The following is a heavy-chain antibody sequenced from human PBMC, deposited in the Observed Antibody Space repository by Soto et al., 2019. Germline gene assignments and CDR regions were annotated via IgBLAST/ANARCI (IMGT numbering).Heavy chain of an antibody. D-gene: IGHD3-22*01. CDR3: AKGSGFYSDNYFDP. J-gene: IGHJ5*02. V-gene: IGHV4-4*07. CDR1: LDSISNSY. Sequence: SETLSLTCSVSLDSISNSYWTWIRQPAGKGLEWIGHIYSSGNANYNPSLKSRVTMSLDTSKNQFSLSLKSVTAADTAIYYCAKGSGFYSDNYFDPWGQGSSVTVAS. CDR2: IYSSGNA.